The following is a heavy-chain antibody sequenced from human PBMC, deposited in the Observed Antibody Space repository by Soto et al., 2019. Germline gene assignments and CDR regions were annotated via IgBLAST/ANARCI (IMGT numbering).Heavy chain of an antibody. V-gene: IGHV1-18*01. CDR1: GYTFTSYG. J-gene: IGHJ4*02. CDR2: ISAYNGNT. D-gene: IGHD3-9*01. Sequence: GASVKVSCKASGYTFTSYGISWVRQAPGQGLEWMGWISAYNGNTNYAQKLQGRVTMTTDTSTSTANMELRSLRSDDTAVYYCARVGTYYDILTGSISYFDYWGQGTLVTVSS. CDR3: ARVGTYYDILTGSISYFDY.